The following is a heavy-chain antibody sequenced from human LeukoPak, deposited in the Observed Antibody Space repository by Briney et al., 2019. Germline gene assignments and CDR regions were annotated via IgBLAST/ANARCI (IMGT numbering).Heavy chain of an antibody. CDR1: GGTFSSYA. D-gene: IGHD5-24*01. V-gene: IGHV1-69*05. CDR3: ASDSQGGLQGEYYFDY. CDR2: IIPIFGTA. Sequence: ASVKVSFKASGGTFSSYAISWVRQAPGQGLEWMGGIIPIFGTANYAQKFQGRVTITTDESTSTAYMELSSLRSEDTAVYYCASDSQGGLQGEYYFDYWGQGTLVTVSS. J-gene: IGHJ4*02.